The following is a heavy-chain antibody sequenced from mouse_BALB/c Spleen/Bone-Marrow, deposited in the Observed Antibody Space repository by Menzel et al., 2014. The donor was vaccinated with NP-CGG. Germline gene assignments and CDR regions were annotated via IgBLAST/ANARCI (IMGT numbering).Heavy chain of an antibody. CDR3: TRVDWDEAY. V-gene: IGHV1S81*02. CDR1: GYTFTSFS. J-gene: IGHJ3*01. D-gene: IGHD4-1*01. Sequence: QVQLQQPGAELVKPGASVKLSCKASGYTFTSFSLYWVRQRPGQGLEWLGDINPRNGVTNFNERFKSKATLTVDKSSSPAYMQLSRQTSKHSAIYSCTRVDWDEAYWGQATLVTVS. CDR2: INPRNGVT.